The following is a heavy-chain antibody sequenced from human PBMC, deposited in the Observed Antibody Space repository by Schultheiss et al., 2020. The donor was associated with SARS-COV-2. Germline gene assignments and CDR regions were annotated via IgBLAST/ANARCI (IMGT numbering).Heavy chain of an antibody. Sequence: EGSLRLSCAASGFTFSSYSMNWVRQAPGKGLEWVSYISSSSSTIYYADSVKGRFTISRDNSKNTLYLQMNSLRAEDTAVYYCARDGNIVVVPAAMTEYYYYYYMDVWGKGTTVTVSS. J-gene: IGHJ6*03. D-gene: IGHD2-2*01. CDR1: GFTFSSYS. CDR2: ISSSSSTI. CDR3: ARDGNIVVVPAAMTEYYYYYYMDV. V-gene: IGHV3-48*01.